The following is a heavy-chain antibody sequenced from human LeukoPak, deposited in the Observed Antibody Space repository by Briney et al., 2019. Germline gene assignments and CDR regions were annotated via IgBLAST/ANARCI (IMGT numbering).Heavy chain of an antibody. J-gene: IGHJ6*02. CDR2: IRYDGSNK. CDR3: ARVPPTPGCGGDCYPSAGMDV. D-gene: IGHD2-21*02. Sequence: GGSLRLSCAASGLTFSSYGMHWVRQAPGKGLEWVAFIRYDGSNKYYADSVKGRFTISRDNAKNSLYLQMNSLRAEDTAVYYCARVPPTPGCGGDCYPSAGMDVWGQGTTVTVSS. V-gene: IGHV3-30*02. CDR1: GLTFSSYG.